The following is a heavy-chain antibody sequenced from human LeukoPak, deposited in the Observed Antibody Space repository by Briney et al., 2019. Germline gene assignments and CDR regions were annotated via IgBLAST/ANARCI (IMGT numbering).Heavy chain of an antibody. J-gene: IGHJ4*02. D-gene: IGHD3-22*01. CDR3: ARDLRDSSGLDY. CDR2: IWYDGSNK. V-gene: IGHV3-33*01. Sequence: PGGSLRLSCAASGFTFSSYGMHWVRQAPGKGLEWVAVIWYDGSNKYYAGSVKGRFTISRDNSKNTLYLQMNSLRAEDTAVYYCARDLRDSSGLDYWGQGALVTVSS. CDR1: GFTFSSYG.